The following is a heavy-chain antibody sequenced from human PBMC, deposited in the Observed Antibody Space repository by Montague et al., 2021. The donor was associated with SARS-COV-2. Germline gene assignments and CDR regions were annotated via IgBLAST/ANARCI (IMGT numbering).Heavy chain of an antibody. CDR2: FYYGGST. CDR3: ARFPTSYYYNSKAGPATPDAFDI. V-gene: IGHV4-39*01. D-gene: IGHD3-22*01. J-gene: IGHJ3*02. Sequence: SETLSLTCTVSGGSISSSSYYWCWIRQPPGKGLEWIGIFYYGGSTYYTPSLKRLFTISVDTSKNQFSLKLSSVTAADTVVYYCARFPTSYYYNSKAGPATPDAFDIWGQGTMVTVSS. CDR1: GGSISSSSYY.